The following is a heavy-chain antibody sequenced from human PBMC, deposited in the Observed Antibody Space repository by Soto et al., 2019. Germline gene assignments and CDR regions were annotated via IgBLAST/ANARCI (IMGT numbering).Heavy chain of an antibody. V-gene: IGHV4-59*01. D-gene: IGHD6-6*01. CDR2: IYYSGST. CDR1: GGSISSYY. J-gene: IGHJ6*02. CDR3: AREYLFGYSSSGAYYYGMDV. Sequence: SETLSLTCTVSGGSISSYYWSWIRQPPGKGLEWIGYIYYSGSTNYNPSLKSRVTISVDTSKNQFSLKLSSVTAADTAVYYCAREYLFGYSSSGAYYYGMDVWGQGTTVTVSS.